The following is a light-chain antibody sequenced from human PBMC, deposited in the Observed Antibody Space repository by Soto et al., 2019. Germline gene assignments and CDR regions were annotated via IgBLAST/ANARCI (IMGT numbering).Light chain of an antibody. CDR3: QQYYNWPRT. CDR1: QGISNY. V-gene: IGKV1-27*01. J-gene: IGKJ5*01. Sequence: DIQMTQSPSSLSASVGDRVTITCRASQGISNYLAWYQQKPGKVPKLLIYAASTLQSGVPSRFSGSGSGTEFTLTINSLQAEDCAVYYCQQYYNWPRTFGQGTRLENK. CDR2: AAS.